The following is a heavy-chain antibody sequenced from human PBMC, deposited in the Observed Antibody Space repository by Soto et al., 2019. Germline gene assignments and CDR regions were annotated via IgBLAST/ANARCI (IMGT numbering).Heavy chain of an antibody. Sequence: GGSLRLSCEASGFTLSSDCMSWVRQAPGKGLEWVANIKEDGSDKYYVDSVKGRFTISRDNAKNSLYLQMDSLRAEDTAVYYCVRNYHWGQGTLVTVSS. CDR2: IKEDGSDK. V-gene: IGHV3-7*01. CDR1: GFTLSSDC. CDR3: VRNYH. J-gene: IGHJ5*02.